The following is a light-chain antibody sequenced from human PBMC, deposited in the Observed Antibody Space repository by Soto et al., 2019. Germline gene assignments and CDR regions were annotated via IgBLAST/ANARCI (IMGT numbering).Light chain of an antibody. CDR3: QKYGSSPWT. V-gene: IGKV3-20*01. J-gene: IGKJ1*01. CDR1: QSVSSSY. Sequence: EIVMTQSPATLSVSPGERATLSCRASQSVSSSYLGWYQQKPGQAPRLLIYGASSRATGIPDRFSGSGSGTDFTLTISRLEPEDFAVYYCQKYGSSPWTCGQGTKGDIK. CDR2: GAS.